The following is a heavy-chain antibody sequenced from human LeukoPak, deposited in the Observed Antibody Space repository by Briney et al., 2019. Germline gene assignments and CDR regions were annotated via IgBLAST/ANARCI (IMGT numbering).Heavy chain of an antibody. CDR2: INHSGST. V-gene: IGHV4-34*01. D-gene: IGHD5-24*01. J-gene: IGHJ4*02. CDR3: ARAQVEMATMNFDY. CDR1: GGSFSGYY. Sequence: SETLSLTCAVYGGSFSGYYWSWIRQPPGKGLEWIGEINHSGSTNYNPSLKSRVTISVDTSKNQFSLKLSSVTAADTAVYYCARAQVEMATMNFDYWGQGTLVTVSS.